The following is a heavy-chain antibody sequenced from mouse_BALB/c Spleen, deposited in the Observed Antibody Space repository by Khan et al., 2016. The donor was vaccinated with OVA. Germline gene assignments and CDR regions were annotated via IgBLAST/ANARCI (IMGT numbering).Heavy chain of an antibody. V-gene: IGHV1-22*01. CDR2: INPKNGVT. CDR3: ARDAGRY. CDR1: GNTFTEYT. D-gene: IGHD3-3*01. J-gene: IGHJ4*01. Sequence: EVQLQQSGPEVVKPGATVKISCTTSGNTFTEYTLHWVKQSHGKSLEWIGVINPKNGVTSYNQKFKGKATLPVDKSSSTAYMEFRRLTSDDSAVYYCARDAGRYWGQGTSVTVSS.